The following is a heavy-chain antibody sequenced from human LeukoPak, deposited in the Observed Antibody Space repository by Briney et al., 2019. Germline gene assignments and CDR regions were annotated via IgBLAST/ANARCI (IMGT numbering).Heavy chain of an antibody. CDR3: AKGLQWELPFDY. V-gene: IGHV3-23*01. CDR2: ISGSGSR. D-gene: IGHD1-26*01. J-gene: IGHJ4*02. CDR1: GFTFSSYA. Sequence: PGGSPRLSCAASGFTFSSYAMSWVRQAPGKGLEWVSAISGSGSRYYADSVKGRFTISRDNSKNTLYLQMNSPKAEDTAVYYCAKGLQWELPFDYWGQGTLVTVSS.